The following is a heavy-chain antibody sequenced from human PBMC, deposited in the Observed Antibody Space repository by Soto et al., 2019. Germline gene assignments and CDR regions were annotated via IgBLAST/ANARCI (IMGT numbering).Heavy chain of an antibody. CDR1: GYTISSYG. V-gene: IGHV1-18*01. CDR3: ARDRGGDFRYGMDV. J-gene: IGHJ6*02. Sequence: QVQLVQSGAEVKKPGASVKVSCKASGYTISSYGLSCVRQAPGQGLEWMGWIAHNGNTNYARKFQGRLTLTIDTPTGTAYMELRSLRSNDTAVYYCARDRGGDFRYGMDVWGQGTSVTVSS. CDR2: IAHNGNT. D-gene: IGHD2-21*02.